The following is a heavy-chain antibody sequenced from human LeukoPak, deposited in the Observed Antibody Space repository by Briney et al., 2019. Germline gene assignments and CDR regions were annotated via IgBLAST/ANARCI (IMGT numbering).Heavy chain of an antibody. CDR2: INYNGNII. CDR3: TRGWGGTYSIDF. J-gene: IGHJ4*02. V-gene: IGHV3-20*04. CDR1: GFTFNDYG. Sequence: GGSLRLSCAASGFTFNDYGMSWVRQTPGKGLEWVSGINYNGNIIHYADSVQGRFTISVDNAKNSLSLQMSSLRAEDTALDYCTRGWGGTYSIDFWGQGTPVTVTS. D-gene: IGHD1-26*01.